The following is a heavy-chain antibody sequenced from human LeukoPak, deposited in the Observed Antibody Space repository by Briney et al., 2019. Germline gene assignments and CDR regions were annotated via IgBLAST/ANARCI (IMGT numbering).Heavy chain of an antibody. J-gene: IGHJ3*02. CDR1: GFTFDDHA. V-gene: IGHV3-9*01. D-gene: IGHD5/OR15-5a*01. CDR3: VKDMSALNTFDI. Sequence: GGSLRLSCAASGFTFDDHAMHWVRQVPGKGLQWVSYISWNGLNIDYADSVKGRFTISRDNAKNSLFLEMNSLIVEDTALYYCVKDMSALNTFDIWGQGTMVTVSS. CDR2: ISWNGLNI.